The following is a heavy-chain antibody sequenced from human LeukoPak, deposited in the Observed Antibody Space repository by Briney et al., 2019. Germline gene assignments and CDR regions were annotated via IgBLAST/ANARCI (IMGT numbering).Heavy chain of an antibody. CDR1: GGSISSGGYY. Sequence: SETLSLTCTVSGGSISSGGYYWSWIRQHPGKGLEWIGYIYYSGSTYYNPSPKSRVTISVDTSKNQFSLKLSSVTAADTAVYYCARALDDFWSGYTPAEFDYWGQGTLVTVSS. CDR2: IYYSGST. D-gene: IGHD3-3*01. J-gene: IGHJ4*02. V-gene: IGHV4-31*03. CDR3: ARALDDFWSGYTPAEFDY.